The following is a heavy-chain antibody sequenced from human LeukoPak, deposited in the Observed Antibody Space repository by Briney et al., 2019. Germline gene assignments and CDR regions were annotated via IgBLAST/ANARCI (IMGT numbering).Heavy chain of an antibody. CDR1: GGSISSSSYY. Sequence: SETLSLTCTVSGGSISSSSYYWGWIRQPPGKGLEWIGSIYYSGSTYYNPSLKSRVTISVDTSKNQFSLKLSSVTAADTAVYYCARHDLIEYSSSPRPYYFDYWGQGTLVTVSS. CDR2: IYYSGST. D-gene: IGHD6-6*01. V-gene: IGHV4-39*01. CDR3: ARHDLIEYSSSPRPYYFDY. J-gene: IGHJ4*02.